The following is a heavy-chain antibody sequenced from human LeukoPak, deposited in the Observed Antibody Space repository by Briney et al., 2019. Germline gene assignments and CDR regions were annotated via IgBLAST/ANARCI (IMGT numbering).Heavy chain of an antibody. Sequence: ASVKVSCKTSGNTFTYYSIHWVRQAPGQGLEWMGIINPSGGSTTYAQKFQGRVTMTRDTSTSTVYMELSSLRSDDTAVYYCARDVSSNYYGSGSYPDYWGQGTLVTVSS. D-gene: IGHD3-10*01. CDR2: INPSGGST. V-gene: IGHV1-46*01. CDR1: GNTFTYYS. CDR3: ARDVSSNYYGSGSYPDY. J-gene: IGHJ4*02.